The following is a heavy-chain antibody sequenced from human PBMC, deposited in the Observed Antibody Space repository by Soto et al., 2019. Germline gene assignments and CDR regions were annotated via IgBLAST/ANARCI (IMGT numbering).Heavy chain of an antibody. V-gene: IGHV1-58*02. Sequence: SVKVSCKASGFTFTSSAMQWVRQARGQRLEWIGWIVVGSGNTNYAQKFQERVTITRDMSTSTAYMELSSLRSEDTAVYYCAAVLATVDQSYFDCWGQGTLVTVSS. CDR1: GFTFTSSA. D-gene: IGHD2-2*01. CDR2: IVVGSGNT. J-gene: IGHJ4*02. CDR3: AAVLATVDQSYFDC.